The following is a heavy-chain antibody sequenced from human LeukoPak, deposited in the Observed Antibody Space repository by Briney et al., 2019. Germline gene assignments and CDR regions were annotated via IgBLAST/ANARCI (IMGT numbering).Heavy chain of an antibody. V-gene: IGHV1-8*01. J-gene: IGHJ4*02. CDR2: MKPNSGNT. Sequence: ASVKVSCKASGSTFTSCDINWVRQATGQGLEWMGWMKPNSGNTGYGQRYQGRITMTRDISIGTAYMELSNLTSEDTAIYYCTRGSTGRRDNWGQGTLVTVSA. CDR3: TRGSTGRRDN. CDR1: GSTFTSCD. D-gene: IGHD1-1*01.